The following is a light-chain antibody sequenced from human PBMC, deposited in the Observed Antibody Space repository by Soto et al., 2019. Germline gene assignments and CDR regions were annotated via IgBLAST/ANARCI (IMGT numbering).Light chain of an antibody. CDR3: QHYNNWPFT. Sequence: EIVMTQSPATLSVSLGERATLSCRASQSVSSNLAWYKQKPGQPPRLLIYGASARATGIPARFSGSGSGTEFTLTISSLQSEDFAVYYCQHYNNWPFTFGQGTKLEIK. CDR2: GAS. J-gene: IGKJ2*01. V-gene: IGKV3-15*01. CDR1: QSVSSN.